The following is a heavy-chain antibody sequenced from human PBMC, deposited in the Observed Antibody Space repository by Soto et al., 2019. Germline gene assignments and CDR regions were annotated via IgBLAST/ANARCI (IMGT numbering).Heavy chain of an antibody. CDR3: AGVWVGLIYSGYDYVFDY. V-gene: IGHV3-74*01. CDR2: INSDGSST. D-gene: IGHD5-12*01. J-gene: IGHJ4*02. Sequence: EVQLVESGGGLVQPGGSLRLSCAASGFTFSSYWMHWVRQAPGKGLVWVSRINSDGSSTSYADSVKGRFTISRDNAKNTLYLQMNSLRAEDTAVYYCAGVWVGLIYSGYDYVFDYWGQGTLVTVSS. CDR1: GFTFSSYW.